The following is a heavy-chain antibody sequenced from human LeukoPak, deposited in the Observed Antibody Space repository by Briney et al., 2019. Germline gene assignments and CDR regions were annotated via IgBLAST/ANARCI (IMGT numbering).Heavy chain of an antibody. CDR3: ATYSSLNRREFQF. V-gene: IGHV3-23*01. D-gene: IGHD3-22*01. CDR1: GFTFSSYA. J-gene: IGHJ1*01. Sequence: GGSLRLSCAASGFTFSSYAMSWVRQAPGQGLEWVSGISVSGDSTYYVDSVKGRFTISRDNAKNSLYLQMNSLRAEDTAVYYCATYSSLNRREFQFWGQGTLLTVSS. CDR2: ISVSGDST.